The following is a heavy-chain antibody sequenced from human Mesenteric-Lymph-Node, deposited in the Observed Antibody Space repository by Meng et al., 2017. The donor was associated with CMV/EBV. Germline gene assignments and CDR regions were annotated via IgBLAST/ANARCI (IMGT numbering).Heavy chain of an antibody. V-gene: IGHV3-23*01. CDR1: GFTFSSYA. D-gene: IGHD1-26*01. Sequence: GESLKISCAASGFTFSSYAMSWVRQAPGKGLEWVSAISGSGGSTYYADSVKGRFTISRDNSKNTLYLQMNSLRAEDTALYYCAKLVGVKVYWGQGTQVTVSS. CDR2: ISGSGGST. J-gene: IGHJ4*02. CDR3: AKLVGVKVY.